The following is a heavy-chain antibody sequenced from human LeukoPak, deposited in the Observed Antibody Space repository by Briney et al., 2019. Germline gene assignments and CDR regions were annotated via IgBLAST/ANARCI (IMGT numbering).Heavy chain of an antibody. CDR1: GFTFSSYG. J-gene: IGHJ5*02. CDR2: IWYDESNK. Sequence: GGSLRLSCAASGFTFSSYGMHWVRQAPGKGLEWVAVIWYDESNKYYADSVKGRFTISRDNSKNTLYLQMNSLRAEDTAVYYCAKDLRRYNWNDGDWSDPWGQGTLVTVSS. D-gene: IGHD1-1*01. CDR3: AKDLRRYNWNDGDWSDP. V-gene: IGHV3-33*06.